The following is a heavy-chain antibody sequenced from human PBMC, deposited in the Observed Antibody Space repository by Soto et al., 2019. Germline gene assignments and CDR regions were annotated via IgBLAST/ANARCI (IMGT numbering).Heavy chain of an antibody. CDR2: IKQDGSEK. D-gene: IGHD6-13*01. J-gene: IGHJ4*02. Sequence: GGSLRLSCAASGFTFSSYWMSWVRQAPGKGLEWVANIKQDGSEKYYVDSVKGRFTISRDNAKNSLYLQMNSLRAEDMAVYYCAREVAAASFDYWGQGTLVTVSS. CDR3: AREVAAASFDY. CDR1: GFTFSSYW. V-gene: IGHV3-7*05.